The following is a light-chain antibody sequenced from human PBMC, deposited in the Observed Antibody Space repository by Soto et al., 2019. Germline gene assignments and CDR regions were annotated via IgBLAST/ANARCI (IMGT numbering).Light chain of an antibody. CDR1: QSVSSN. CDR3: QQYNNWPRT. CDR2: DAS. Sequence: EIVMTQSPATLSVSPGERATLSCRASQSVSSNLAWYQQKPGQAPRLLIYDASTRATGIPAGFSGSGSGTEFTLTISILQSEDFAVYYCQQYNNWPRTFGQGTKVEIK. V-gene: IGKV3-15*01. J-gene: IGKJ1*01.